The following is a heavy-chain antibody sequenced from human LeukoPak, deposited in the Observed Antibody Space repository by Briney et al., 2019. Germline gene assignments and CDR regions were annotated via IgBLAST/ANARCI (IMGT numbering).Heavy chain of an antibody. D-gene: IGHD3-22*01. CDR1: GDSITGSSYY. CDR3: ARHYYDSTGYYYFDY. CDR2: MYYSGST. V-gene: IGHV4-39*01. J-gene: IGHJ4*02. Sequence: SETLSLTCTVSGDSITGSSYYWGWIRQPPGKGPEWIGSMYYSGSTYSNPSLKSRVTISVDTSKNQFSLKLSSVTAADTAVYYCARHYYDSTGYYYFDYWGQGTLVTVSS.